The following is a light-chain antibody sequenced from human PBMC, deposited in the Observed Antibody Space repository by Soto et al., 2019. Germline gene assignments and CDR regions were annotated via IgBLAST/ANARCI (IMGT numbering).Light chain of an antibody. J-gene: IGKJ1*01. V-gene: IGKV1-5*03. CDR3: QQYNSYPT. Sequence: DIQMTQSPSTLSASVGDRVTITCRASQSISTWLAWYQQKPGKAPNLLIYKASSLESGVPSRFSGSGSGTEFNLTISSLQPDDFATYYCQQYNSYPTFGQGPKVEIK. CDR2: KAS. CDR1: QSISTW.